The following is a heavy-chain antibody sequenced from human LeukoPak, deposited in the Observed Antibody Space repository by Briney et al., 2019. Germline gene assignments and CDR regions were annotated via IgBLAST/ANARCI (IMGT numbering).Heavy chain of an antibody. Sequence: RPGGSLRLSCAASGFPFDDYGMTWVRQAPGKGLEWVSGINWNGGSTGYADSVKGRFTISRDNAKNSLYLQMNSLRAEDTAVYYCARGDLVVTLEGPIDYWGQGTLVTVSS. D-gene: IGHD2-21*02. CDR2: INWNGGST. V-gene: IGHV3-20*04. J-gene: IGHJ4*02. CDR3: ARGDLVVTLEGPIDY. CDR1: GFPFDDYG.